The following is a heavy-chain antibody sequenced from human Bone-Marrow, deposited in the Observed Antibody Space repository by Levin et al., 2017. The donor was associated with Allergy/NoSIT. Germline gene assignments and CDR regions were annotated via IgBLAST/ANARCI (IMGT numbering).Heavy chain of an antibody. CDR2: FDSEDGEI. V-gene: IGHV1-24*01. J-gene: IGHJ4*02. Sequence: PGESLKISCKVSGSSLTDFSIHWVRQTPGNGLEWMGGFDSEDGEILDTQRFQGRVTLTEDRSADTAYMELSSLRSDDTAVYYCATGAVAEMVGTIELDYWGQGILVIVSS. CDR1: GSSLTDFS. D-gene: IGHD5-24*01. CDR3: ATGAVAEMVGTIELDY.